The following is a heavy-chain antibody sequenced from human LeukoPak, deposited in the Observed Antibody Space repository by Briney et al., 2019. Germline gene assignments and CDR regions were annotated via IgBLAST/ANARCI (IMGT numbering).Heavy chain of an antibody. D-gene: IGHD3-3*01. Sequence: TGGSLRLSCAASGFTFSSYAMSWVRQAPGKGLEWVSAISGSGGSTYYADSVKGRFTISRDNSKNTLYLQMNSLRAEDTAVYYCAKSDYDFWSGPYYMDVWGKGTTVTVSS. CDR1: GFTFSSYA. CDR3: AKSDYDFWSGPYYMDV. V-gene: IGHV3-23*01. CDR2: ISGSGGST. J-gene: IGHJ6*03.